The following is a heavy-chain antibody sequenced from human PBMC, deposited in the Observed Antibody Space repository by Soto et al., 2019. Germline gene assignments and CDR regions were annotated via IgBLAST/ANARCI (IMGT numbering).Heavy chain of an antibody. CDR2: IYYSGST. CDR1: GGSISSSSYY. Sequence: KTSETLSLTCTVSGGSISSSSYYWGWIRQPPGKGLEWIGSIYYSGSTYYNPSLKSRVTISVDTSKNQFSLKLSSVTAADTAVYYCARGIDFWSGPPHPLDYWGQGTLVTVSS. CDR3: ARGIDFWSGPPHPLDY. D-gene: IGHD3-3*01. V-gene: IGHV4-39*01. J-gene: IGHJ4*02.